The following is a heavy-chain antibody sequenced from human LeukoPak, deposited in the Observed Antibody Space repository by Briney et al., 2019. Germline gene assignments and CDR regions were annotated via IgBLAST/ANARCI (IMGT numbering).Heavy chain of an antibody. V-gene: IGHV1-2*02. CDR2: INPNSGGT. D-gene: IGHD1-7*01. Sequence: GASVKVSCKASGYTFTSYGISWVRQAPGQGLEWMGWINPNSGGTNYAQKFQGRVTMTRDTSISTAYMELSRLRSDDTAVYYCARETKQTKDYFDYWGQGTLVTVSS. J-gene: IGHJ4*02. CDR1: GYTFTSYG. CDR3: ARETKQTKDYFDY.